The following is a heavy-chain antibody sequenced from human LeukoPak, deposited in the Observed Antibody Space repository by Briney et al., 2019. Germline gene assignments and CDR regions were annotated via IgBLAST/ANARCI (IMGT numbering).Heavy chain of an antibody. CDR3: ARGFGGYCSSSNCYLGWLDY. Sequence: GGSLRLSCAASGFTFSSYAMNWVRQAPGKGLEWVSSIYYADSVKGRFTISRDNAKNSLYLQMNSLRAEDTAVYYCARGFGGYCSSSNCYLGWLDYWGQGTLVTVSS. D-gene: IGHD2-2*01. J-gene: IGHJ4*02. CDR1: GFTFSSYA. V-gene: IGHV3-21*03. CDR2: I.